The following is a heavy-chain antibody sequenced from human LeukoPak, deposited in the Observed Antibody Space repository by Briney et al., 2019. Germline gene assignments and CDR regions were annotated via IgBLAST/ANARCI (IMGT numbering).Heavy chain of an antibody. Sequence: GGSLRLSCAASGFALSTYSMSWVRQAPGKGLEWVSFISSSSSYIYNADSVKGRFTISRDNAETSLYLHMYSLRAEDTAVYYCARLISGALTMVTSGGAFDIWGQGTMVSVSS. CDR2: ISSSSSYI. J-gene: IGHJ3*02. CDR1: GFALSTYS. V-gene: IGHV3-21*01. D-gene: IGHD3-10*01. CDR3: ARLISGALTMVTSGGAFDI.